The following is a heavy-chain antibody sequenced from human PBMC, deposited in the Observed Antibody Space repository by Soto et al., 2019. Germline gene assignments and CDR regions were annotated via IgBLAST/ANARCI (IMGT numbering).Heavy chain of an antibody. V-gene: IGHV3-21*01. Sequence: GGSLRLSCAASGFTFSSYSMNWVRQAPGKGLEWVSSISSSSSYIYYADSVKGRFTISRDNAKNSLYLQMNSLRAEDTVVYYCARVSRIQLWTPYYFDYWGQGTLVTVSS. J-gene: IGHJ4*02. CDR3: ARVSRIQLWTPYYFDY. CDR2: ISSSSSYI. CDR1: GFTFSSYS. D-gene: IGHD5-18*01.